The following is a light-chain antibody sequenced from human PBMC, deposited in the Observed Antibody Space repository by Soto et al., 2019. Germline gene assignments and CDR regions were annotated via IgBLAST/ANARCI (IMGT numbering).Light chain of an antibody. V-gene: IGKV1-39*01. CDR1: EPIDRY. J-gene: IGKJ3*01. CDR3: QRTYNAPFT. CDR2: AAS. Sequence: DIQMTQSPSSVYALIGDRVTITCRASEPIDRYLSWYQQRPGKAPRVLSIAASDLQSGVTSRFSGSGSGTDFTLSISSLQPEDFATYSCQRTYNAPFTFGPGTKVELK.